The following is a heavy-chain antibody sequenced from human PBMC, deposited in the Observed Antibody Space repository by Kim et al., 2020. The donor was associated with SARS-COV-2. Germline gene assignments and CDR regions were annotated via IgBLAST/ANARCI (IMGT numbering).Heavy chain of an antibody. CDR1: GYTFTNYD. D-gene: IGHD3-10*01. CDR2: MNPDSENT. Sequence: ASVKVSCKASGYTFTNYDINWVRQASGRGLEWLGWMNPDSENTGYAQNFQGRLTMTRDISTNTAYLELSSLTSEDTALYFCARSAYASRSYHRGGYYSYGMDVWGRGTTVTVSS. V-gene: IGHV1-8*01. J-gene: IGHJ6*02. CDR3: ARSAYASRSYHRGGYYSYGMDV.